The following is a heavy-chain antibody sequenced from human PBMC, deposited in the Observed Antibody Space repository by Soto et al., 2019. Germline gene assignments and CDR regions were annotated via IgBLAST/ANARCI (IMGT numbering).Heavy chain of an antibody. D-gene: IGHD6-19*01. Sequence: EVQLVETGGGLIQPGGSLRLSCAASGFSVSVNYMSWVRQAPGKGLEWVSIIHSGGTTYYADSVKGRFTISRDNSKNTVYLQMDSLRDEDTGLYYCTRIAVAEGFDPWGQGTLVTVSS. CDR3: TRIAVAEGFDP. CDR2: IHSGGTT. CDR1: GFSVSVNY. J-gene: IGHJ5*02. V-gene: IGHV3-53*02.